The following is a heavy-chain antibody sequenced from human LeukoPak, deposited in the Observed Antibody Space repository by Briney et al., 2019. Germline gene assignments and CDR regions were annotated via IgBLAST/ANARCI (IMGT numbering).Heavy chain of an antibody. CDR1: GGSISSGGYY. V-gene: IGHV4-31*03. Sequence: SRTLSLTCTVSGGSISSGGYYWSWIRQHPGKGLEWIGYIYYSGSTYYNPSLKSRVTISVDTSKNQFSLKLSSVTAADTAVYYCAASDYNWFDPWGQGTLVTVSS. J-gene: IGHJ5*02. CDR2: IYYSGST. CDR3: AASDYNWFDP. D-gene: IGHD3-3*01.